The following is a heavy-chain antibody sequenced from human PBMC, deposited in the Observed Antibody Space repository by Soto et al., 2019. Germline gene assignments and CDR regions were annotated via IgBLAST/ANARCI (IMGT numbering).Heavy chain of an antibody. CDR1: GGSISSGDYY. CDR3: ARDNILGILYGGMDV. J-gene: IGHJ6*02. CDR2: IYYSGST. D-gene: IGHD3-3*01. V-gene: IGHV4-30-4*01. Sequence: SETLSLTCTVSGGSISSGDYYWSWIRQPPGKGLEWIGYIYYSGSTYYSPSLKSRVTISVDTSKNQFSLKLSSVTAADTAVYYCARDNILGILYGGMDVWGQGTTVTVSS.